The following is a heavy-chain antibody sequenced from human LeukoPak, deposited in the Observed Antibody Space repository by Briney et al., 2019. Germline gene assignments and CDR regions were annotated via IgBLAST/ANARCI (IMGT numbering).Heavy chain of an antibody. Sequence: GGSLRLSGAASGLTFSSYWMRWVRQAPGKGLEWVANIKRDGSEKYYVDSVKGRFTISRDNAKNSLYLQMNSLRAEDTAVYYCAKGGVTYYDFWSGKRTRNWFDPWGQGTLVTVSS. D-gene: IGHD3-3*01. CDR3: AKGGVTYYDFWSGKRTRNWFDP. CDR1: GLTFSSYW. V-gene: IGHV3-7*03. CDR2: IKRDGSEK. J-gene: IGHJ5*02.